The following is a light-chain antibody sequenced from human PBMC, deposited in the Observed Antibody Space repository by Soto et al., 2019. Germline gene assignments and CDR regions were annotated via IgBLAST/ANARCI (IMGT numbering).Light chain of an antibody. CDR3: QQRSNWPPVT. CDR1: QSISNY. Sequence: EIVLTQSPATLSLSPGERATLSCRTSQSISNYLAWYQQQPGQAPRLLIYDASNRATGIPARFSGSGSGTDFTLTINNLEPEDFAVYYCQQRSNWPPVTFGQGTRLEIK. J-gene: IGKJ5*01. V-gene: IGKV3-11*01. CDR2: DAS.